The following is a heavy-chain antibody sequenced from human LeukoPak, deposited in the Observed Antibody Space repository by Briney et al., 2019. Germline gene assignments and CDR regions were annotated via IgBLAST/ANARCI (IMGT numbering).Heavy chain of an antibody. D-gene: IGHD3-3*01. CDR3: ARRVTIFGVAYYYYYGMDV. V-gene: IGHV4-39*01. CDR1: GGSICSSSYY. J-gene: IGHJ6*02. Sequence: SETLSLTCTVSGGSICSSSYYWGWIRQPPGKGLQWIGSIYYSGSTYYNPSLKSRVTISVDTSKNQFSLKLSSVTAADTAVYYCARRVTIFGVAYYYYYGMDVWGQGTTVTVSS. CDR2: IYYSGST.